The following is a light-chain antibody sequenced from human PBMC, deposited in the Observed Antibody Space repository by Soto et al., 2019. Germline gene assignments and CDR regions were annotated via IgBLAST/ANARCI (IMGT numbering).Light chain of an antibody. CDR1: QSISSW. J-gene: IGKJ1*01. CDR2: KAS. CDR3: QQYNDTWT. V-gene: IGKV1-5*03. Sequence: DIQMTQSPSTLSASVGDRVTITCRASQSISSWLAGYKQKPGQAPKLLIYKASTIQSGFPSRFIGSGSGTEFTLAISSLQPDDSATYYCQQYNDTWTFGQGTKVEIK.